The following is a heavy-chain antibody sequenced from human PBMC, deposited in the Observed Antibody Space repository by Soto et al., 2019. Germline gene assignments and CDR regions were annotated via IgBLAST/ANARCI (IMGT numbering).Heavy chain of an antibody. Sequence: QVPLVESGGGVVQPGRSLRLSWAASGFTFSSDGMHWVRQAPGKGLEWVAVISYDGSNKYYADSVKGRFTISRDNSKNTLYLQMNTLRAEHTAVYSCAKSIGLLSGYYSGMDVWGPGTTVTVS. CDR1: GFTFSSDG. J-gene: IGHJ6*02. CDR2: ISYDGSNK. V-gene: IGHV3-30*18. D-gene: IGHD3-10*01. CDR3: AKSIGLLSGYYSGMDV.